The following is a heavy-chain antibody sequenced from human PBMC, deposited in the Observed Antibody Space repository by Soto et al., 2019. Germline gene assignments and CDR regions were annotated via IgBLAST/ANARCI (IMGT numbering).Heavy chain of an antibody. CDR3: ARGGLEPFDY. CDR1: GFTLGNYW. V-gene: IGHV3-74*01. CDR2: INDYGTTI. J-gene: IGHJ4*02. Sequence: LRLSCAASGFTLGNYWMHWVRPAPGKGLVWVSRINDYGTTINYAESVEDRFIISRDDAKSEVYLQMNNLRAEDSAVYYCARGGLEPFDYWGQGALVTVSS.